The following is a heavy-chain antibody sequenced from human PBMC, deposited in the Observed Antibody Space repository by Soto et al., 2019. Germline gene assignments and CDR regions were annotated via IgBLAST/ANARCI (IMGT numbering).Heavy chain of an antibody. CDR1: GGSISSYY. CDR2: IYYTGST. V-gene: IGHV4-59*01. Sequence: SETLSRTCTDSGGSISSYYWSAIRQPPGKGLERIGHIYYTGSTNYNPSLKRRVTISVDTSKNQFSLKLISVTAADTAVYYCARCDRLDWVLTFDYWGQGILVTVSS. CDR3: ARCDRLDWVLTFDY. J-gene: IGHJ4*02. D-gene: IGHD3-3*01.